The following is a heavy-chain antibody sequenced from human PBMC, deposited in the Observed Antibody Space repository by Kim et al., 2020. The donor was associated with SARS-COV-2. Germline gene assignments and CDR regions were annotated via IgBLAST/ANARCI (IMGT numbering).Heavy chain of an antibody. Sequence: GGSLRLSCAASGFTFSDYGMQWVRQGPGKGLEWVAGISWNDGNTAYADSVKGRFTISRDNSKKSLFLQMNRLRIEDTALYFCVTSLVREQYGMGPGGQGT. CDR3: VTSLVREQYGMGP. D-gene: IGHD3-10*01. CDR1: GFTFSDYG. CDR2: ISWNDGNT. J-gene: IGHJ6*02. V-gene: IGHV3-20*04.